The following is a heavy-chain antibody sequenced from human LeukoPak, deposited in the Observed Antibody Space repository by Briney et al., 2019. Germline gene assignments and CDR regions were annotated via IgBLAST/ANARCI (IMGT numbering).Heavy chain of an antibody. CDR3: ARGSYYGSGSFPSIDY. Sequence: ASVKVSCKASGYTFTSYYMHWVRQAPGQGLEWMGIINPSGGSTSYAQKFQGRVTTTRDTSTSTVYMELSSLRSEDTAVYYCARGSYYGSGSFPSIDYWGQGTLVTVSS. J-gene: IGHJ4*02. CDR1: GYTFTSYY. V-gene: IGHV1-46*01. D-gene: IGHD3-10*01. CDR2: INPSGGST.